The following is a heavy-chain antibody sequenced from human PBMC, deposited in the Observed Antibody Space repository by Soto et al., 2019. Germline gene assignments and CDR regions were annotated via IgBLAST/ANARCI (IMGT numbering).Heavy chain of an antibody. Sequence: SETLSLTCSVSGAALNSGNYYWSWIRQVPGKGLEWIGHIYVTGAVDYNPSLRDRITISQGTSERQFSLNLRLVTAADTAVYYCARLRIATNNYKWFDPWGQGTLVTVSS. CDR1: GAALNSGNYY. CDR3: ARLRIATNNYKWFDP. J-gene: IGHJ5*02. V-gene: IGHV4-31*03. D-gene: IGHD2-21*01. CDR2: IYVTGAV.